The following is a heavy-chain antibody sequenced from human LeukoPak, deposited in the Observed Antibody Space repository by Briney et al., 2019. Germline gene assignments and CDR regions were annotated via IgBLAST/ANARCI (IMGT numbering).Heavy chain of an antibody. Sequence: PSETLSLTCTVSGGSISSSSYYWGWIRQPPGKGLEWIGSIYYSGSTYYNPSLKSRVTISVDTSKNQFSLKLSSVTAADTAVYYCARLSGYDLTPGGYFDYWGQGTLVTVSS. CDR3: ARLSGYDLTPGGYFDY. J-gene: IGHJ4*02. CDR1: GGSISSSSYY. D-gene: IGHD5-12*01. CDR2: IYYSGST. V-gene: IGHV4-39*01.